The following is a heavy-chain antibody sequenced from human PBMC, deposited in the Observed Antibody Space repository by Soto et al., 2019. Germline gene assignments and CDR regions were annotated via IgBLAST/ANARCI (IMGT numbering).Heavy chain of an antibody. V-gene: IGHV1-69*01. CDR2: IIPVFGTV. J-gene: IGHJ5*02. CDR1: GGTFSNYA. CDR3: ARDNPYTMSFGNWFDP. Sequence: QVRLVQSGAEVKKPGSSVKVSCKASGGTFSNYAITWLRLAPGQGLEWLGGIIPVFGTVNYAQKFQGRVTITADEATSKAYMELNRLGSEDTAVYYCARDNPYTMSFGNWFDPWGQGTLVIVS. D-gene: IGHD2-2*02.